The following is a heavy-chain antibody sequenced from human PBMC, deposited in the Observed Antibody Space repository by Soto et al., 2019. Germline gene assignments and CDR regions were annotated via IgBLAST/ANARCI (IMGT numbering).Heavy chain of an antibody. J-gene: IGHJ4*02. CDR2: IYYSGST. CDR1: GGNMRSFF. Sequence: TVVGGNMRSFFGGWIRQPKGKGLEWIGYIYYSGSTNYNPSLKSRVTISVDTSKNQFSLKLSSVTAADTAVYYCARATYYYGISGYLYYFDYWGQGSLVTVSS. V-gene: IGHV4-59*01. CDR3: ARATYYYGISGYLYYFDY. D-gene: IGHD3-22*01.